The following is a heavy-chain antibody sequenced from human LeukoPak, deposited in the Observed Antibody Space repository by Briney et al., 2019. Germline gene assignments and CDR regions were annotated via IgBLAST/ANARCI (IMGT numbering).Heavy chain of an antibody. D-gene: IGHD3-22*01. CDR2: ISSSSSII. J-gene: IGHJ4*02. CDR3: ARDRDSSGYYYGY. CDR1: GFIFSNDV. Sequence: GGSLRLSCAASGFIFSNDVMDWVRQAPGKGLEWVSYISSSSSIIYYADSVKGRFTISRDNAKNSVYLQMNSLRAEDTAVYYCARDRDSSGYYYGYWGQGTLVTVSS. V-gene: IGHV3-48*04.